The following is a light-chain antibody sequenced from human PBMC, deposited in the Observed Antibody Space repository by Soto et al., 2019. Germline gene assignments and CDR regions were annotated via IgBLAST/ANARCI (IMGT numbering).Light chain of an antibody. J-gene: IGLJ2*01. V-gene: IGLV2-11*01. CDR2: DVG. CDR3: CSFVCSFTLVL. CDR1: NSDVGAYNY. Sequence: QSVLTQPRSVSGSPGQSVTISCAGTNSDVGAYNYVSWYQQHPGKAPKVMIYDVGKRPSGVPDRFSGSKSGNTASLTISGLQAVDGSKYSCCSFVCSFTLVLFGGRT.